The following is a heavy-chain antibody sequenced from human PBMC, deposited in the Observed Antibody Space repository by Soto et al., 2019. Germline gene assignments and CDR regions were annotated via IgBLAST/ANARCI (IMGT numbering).Heavy chain of an antibody. V-gene: IGHV4-59*01. Sequence: SETLSLTCTVSGGSISSYYWSWIRQPPGKGLEWIGYIYYSGSTNYNPSLKSRVTTSVDTSKNQFSLKLSSVTAADTAVYYCARDSKRAFDIWGQGTMVTVSS. CDR2: IYYSGST. CDR1: GGSISSYY. CDR3: ARDSKRAFDI. J-gene: IGHJ3*02.